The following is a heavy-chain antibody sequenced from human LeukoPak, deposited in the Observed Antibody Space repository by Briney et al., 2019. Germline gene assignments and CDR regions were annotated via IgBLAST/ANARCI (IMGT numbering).Heavy chain of an antibody. V-gene: IGHV3-23*01. CDR3: ANPSSTWNTFDY. J-gene: IGHJ4*02. Sequence: GGSLRLSCAASGFTFSSYAMSWVRQAPGKGREWVSAISGSGGSTYYADSVKGRFTISRDNSKNTLYLQMNSLRAEDTAVYYCANPSSTWNTFDYWGQGTLVTVSS. CDR1: GFTFSSYA. D-gene: IGHD6-13*01. CDR2: ISGSGGST.